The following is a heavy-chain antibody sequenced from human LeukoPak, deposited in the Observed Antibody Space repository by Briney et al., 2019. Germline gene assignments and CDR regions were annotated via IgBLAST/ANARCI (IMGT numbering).Heavy chain of an antibody. V-gene: IGHV4-59*01. CDR3: TKGYYEPFDV. D-gene: IGHD3-16*01. J-gene: IGHJ4*02. CDR1: SGFSTHYY. CDR2: VSHTGRT. Sequence: SETLSLTCTVSSGFSTHYYWNWIRQPPGKALEWIGCVSHTGRTTYNPSLKSRLTISVDTSRRQFSLTLTSRTAADTAVYYCTKGYYEPFDVWGQGILVTVSS.